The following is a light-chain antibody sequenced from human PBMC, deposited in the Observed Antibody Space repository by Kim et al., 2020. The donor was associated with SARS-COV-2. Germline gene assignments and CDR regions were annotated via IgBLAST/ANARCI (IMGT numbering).Light chain of an antibody. CDR2: QDS. V-gene: IGLV3-1*01. CDR3: QAWDSTTASVV. J-gene: IGLJ2*01. Sequence: QGQTASITCSGDKLGDRYACWYQQRPGQSPVLVIYQDSKRPSGIAERFSGSNSGNTATLTISGTQAMDEADYYCQAWDSTTASVVFGGGTKLTVL. CDR1: KLGDRY.